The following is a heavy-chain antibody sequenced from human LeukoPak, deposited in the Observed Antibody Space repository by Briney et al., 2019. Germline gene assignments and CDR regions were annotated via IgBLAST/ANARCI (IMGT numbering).Heavy chain of an antibody. J-gene: IGHJ3*02. V-gene: IGHV3-30-3*01. D-gene: IGHD2-2*01. CDR2: ISYDGSNK. CDR1: GFTFSSYA. CDR3: ASLGYCSSTSCYDAFGI. Sequence: GGSLRLSCAASGFTFSSYAMHWVRQAPGKGLEWVAVISYDGSNKYYADSVKGRFTISRDNSKNTLYLQMNSLRAEDTAVYYCASLGYCSSTSCYDAFGIWGQGTMVTVSS.